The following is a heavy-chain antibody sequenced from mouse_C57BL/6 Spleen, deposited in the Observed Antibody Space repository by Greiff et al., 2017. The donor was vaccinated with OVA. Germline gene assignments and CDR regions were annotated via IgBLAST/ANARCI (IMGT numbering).Heavy chain of an antibody. D-gene: IGHD2-10*02. CDR3: AVWNYAMDY. CDR1: GYSITSGYY. Sequence: EVKLMESGPGLVKPSQSLSLTCSVTGYSITSGYYWNWIRQFPGNKLEWMGYISYDGSNNYNPSLKNRISITRDTSKNQFFLKLNSVTTEDTATYYCAVWNYAMDYWGQGTSVTVSS. CDR2: ISYDGSN. J-gene: IGHJ4*01. V-gene: IGHV3-6*01.